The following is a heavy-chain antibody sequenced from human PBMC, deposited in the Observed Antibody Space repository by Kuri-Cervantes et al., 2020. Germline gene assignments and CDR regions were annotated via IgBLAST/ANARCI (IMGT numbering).Heavy chain of an antibody. Sequence: SETLSLTCTVSGGSISSSSYYWGWIRQPPGKGLEWIGYIFYSGSTYYNPSLKSRVTMSVDTSKNQFSLKLSSVSAADTAVYYCARGPTATTDYWGQGTLVTVSS. J-gene: IGHJ4*02. V-gene: IGHV4-39*07. CDR3: ARGPTATTDY. CDR2: IFYSGST. CDR1: GGSISSSSYY. D-gene: IGHD4-17*01.